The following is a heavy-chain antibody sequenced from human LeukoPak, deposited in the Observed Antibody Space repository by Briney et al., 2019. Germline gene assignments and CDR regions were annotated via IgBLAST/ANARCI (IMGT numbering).Heavy chain of an antibody. D-gene: IGHD5-18*01. J-gene: IGHJ3*02. V-gene: IGHV3-48*01. CDR2: ISSSSSTI. CDR3: AREGIQLWSNAFDI. CDR1: GFTFSSYS. Sequence: GSLRLSCAASGFTFSSYSMNWVRQAPGKGLEWVSYISSSSSTIYYADSVKGRFTISRDNAKNSLYLQMNSLRAEDTAVYYCAREGIQLWSNAFDIWGQGTMVTVSS.